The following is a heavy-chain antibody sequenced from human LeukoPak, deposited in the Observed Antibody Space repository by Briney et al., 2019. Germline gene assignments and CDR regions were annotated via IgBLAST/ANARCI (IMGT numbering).Heavy chain of an antibody. CDR3: ARVQVLELRLGAFDI. Sequence: EGSLRLSCAASGFTFSSYSMNWVRQAPGKGLEWVSSISSSSSYIYYADSVKGRFTISRDNAKNSLYLQMNSLRAEDTAVYYCARVQVLELRLGAFDIWGQGTMVTVSS. CDR1: GFTFSSYS. CDR2: ISSSSSYI. J-gene: IGHJ3*02. V-gene: IGHV3-21*01. D-gene: IGHD1-7*01.